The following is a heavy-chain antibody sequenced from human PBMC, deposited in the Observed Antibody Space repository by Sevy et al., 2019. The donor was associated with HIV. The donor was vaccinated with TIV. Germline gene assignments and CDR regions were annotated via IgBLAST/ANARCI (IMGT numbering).Heavy chain of an antibody. V-gene: IGHV3-30-3*01. CDR2: ISYDGSNK. Sequence: GGSLRLSCAASGFTFSSYAMHWVRQAPGKGLEWVAVISYDGSNKYYADSVKGRFTISRDNSKNTLYLQMNSLRAEDTAVYYCASGRGYYGSGNPWGQGTLVTVSS. CDR1: GFTFSSYA. J-gene: IGHJ5*02. D-gene: IGHD3-10*01. CDR3: ASGRGYYGSGNP.